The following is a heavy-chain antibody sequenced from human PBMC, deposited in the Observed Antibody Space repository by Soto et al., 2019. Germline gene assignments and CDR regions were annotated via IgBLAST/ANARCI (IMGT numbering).Heavy chain of an antibody. Sequence: ASVKVSCKTSGYIFAAYSMHWVRQAPGQGLEWMGVVNPSGGSAHYAQSFEGRVTLTRDTSTSTFYMELSSLRSEDTAVYYCAREENCRGGTCYSEYFHHWGQGTLVTVSS. J-gene: IGHJ1*01. V-gene: IGHV1-46*01. CDR1: GYIFAAYS. CDR3: AREENCRGGTCYSEYFHH. D-gene: IGHD2-15*01. CDR2: VNPSGGSA.